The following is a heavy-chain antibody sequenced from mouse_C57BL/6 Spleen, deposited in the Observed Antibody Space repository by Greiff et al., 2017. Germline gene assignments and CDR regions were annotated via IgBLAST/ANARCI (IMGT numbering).Heavy chain of an antibody. Sequence: EVKLVESGPELVKPGASVKISCKASGYSFTGYYMNWVKQSPEKSLEWIGEINPSTGGTTYNQKFKAKATLTVDKSSSTAYMQLKSLTSEDSAVYYCARSEPRGYYYAMDYWGQGTSVTVSS. CDR3: ARSEPRGYYYAMDY. CDR1: GYSFTGYY. CDR2: INPSTGGT. V-gene: IGHV1-42*01. J-gene: IGHJ4*01.